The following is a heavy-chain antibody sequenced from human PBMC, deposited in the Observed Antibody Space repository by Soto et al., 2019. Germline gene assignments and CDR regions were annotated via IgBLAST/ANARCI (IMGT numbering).Heavy chain of an antibody. Sequence: GESLKISCKGSGYSFTNYWSGWVRQMHGKGLEWMGIIYPGDSDTRYSPSFQGQVTISADKSISTAYLQWSSLKASDTAMYYCARIVVVPAAMPDSAMKGYGMDVWGQGTTVTVSS. CDR1: GYSFTNYW. CDR3: ARIVVVPAAMPDSAMKGYGMDV. CDR2: IYPGDSDT. J-gene: IGHJ6*02. V-gene: IGHV5-51*01. D-gene: IGHD2-2*01.